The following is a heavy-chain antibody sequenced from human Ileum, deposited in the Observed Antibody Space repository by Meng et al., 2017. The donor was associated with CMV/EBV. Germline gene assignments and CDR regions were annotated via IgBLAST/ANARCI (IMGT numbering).Heavy chain of an antibody. Sequence: GESLKISCAASGFTFNEYYMIWIRQAPGEGLEWVSYIGPSGSSMNYAGSVKGRFTISRDNAKNSLYLQMNSLRADDTAMYYCAREHFTGSGCALNIWGQGTMVTVSS. CDR2: IGPSGSSM. CDR3: AREHFTGSGCALNI. CDR1: GFTFNEYY. D-gene: IGHD3-10*01. V-gene: IGHV3-11*01. J-gene: IGHJ3*02.